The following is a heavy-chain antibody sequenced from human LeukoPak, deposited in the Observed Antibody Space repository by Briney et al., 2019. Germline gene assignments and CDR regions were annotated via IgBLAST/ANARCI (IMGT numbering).Heavy chain of an antibody. CDR2: IYYSGST. CDR3: ARLYYDSSGYYQIRYFEY. J-gene: IGHJ4*02. D-gene: IGHD3-22*01. CDR1: GGSISSSSYY. Sequence: PSETLSLTCTVSGGSISSSSYYWGWIRQPPGKGLEWIGSIYYSGSTYYNPSLKSRVTISVDTSKNQFSLNLSSVTAADTAVYYCARLYYDSSGYYQIRYFEYWGQGTLVTASS. V-gene: IGHV4-39*01.